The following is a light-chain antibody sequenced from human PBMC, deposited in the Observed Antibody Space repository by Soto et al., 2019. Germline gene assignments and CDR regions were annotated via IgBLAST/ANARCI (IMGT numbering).Light chain of an antibody. Sequence: QSVLTQSPSASASLGASVKLTCTLSSGHSRDAIAWHQQQPEKGPRYLMMLNSDGSHKKGDGIPDRFSGSTSGAERYLTISSLQSEDEADYYCQTWGTGAVIFGGGTKLTVL. J-gene: IGLJ2*01. CDR2: LNSDGSH. V-gene: IGLV4-69*01. CDR3: QTWGTGAVI. CDR1: SGHSRDA.